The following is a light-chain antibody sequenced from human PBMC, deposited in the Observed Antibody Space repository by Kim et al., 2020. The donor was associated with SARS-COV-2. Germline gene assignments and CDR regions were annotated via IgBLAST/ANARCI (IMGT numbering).Light chain of an antibody. CDR2: GPS. J-gene: IGKJ2*01. Sequence: VTPGEKATLACRSGQSVISNLAWYQQKPGQAPRLLIYGPSTRATGIPARFSGSGSGTEFTLTISSLQSEDFAFYYCQQYNKWPYTFGQGTKLEI. CDR1: QSVISN. CDR3: QQYNKWPYT. V-gene: IGKV3-15*01.